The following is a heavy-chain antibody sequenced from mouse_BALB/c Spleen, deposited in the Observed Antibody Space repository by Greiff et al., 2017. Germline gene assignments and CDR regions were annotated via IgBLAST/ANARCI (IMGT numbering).Heavy chain of an antibody. CDR3: ARVGITTGYYAMDY. CDR1: GFTFSSYA. V-gene: IGHV5-9-4*01. J-gene: IGHJ4*01. Sequence: EVHLVESGGGLVKPGGSLKLSCAASGFTFSSYAMSWVRQSPEKRLEWVAEISSGGSYTYYPDTVTGRFTISRDNAKNTLYLEMSSLRSEDTAMYYCARVGITTGYYAMDYWGQGTSVTVSS. CDR2: ISSGGSYT. D-gene: IGHD2-4*01.